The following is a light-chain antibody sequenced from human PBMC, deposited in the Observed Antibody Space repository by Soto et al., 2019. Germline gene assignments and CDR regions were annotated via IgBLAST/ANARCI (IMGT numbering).Light chain of an antibody. CDR1: SSDVGNFNL. J-gene: IGLJ1*01. Sequence: QSALTQPASVSGSPGQSITISCTGTSSDVGNFNLVSWYQHHPGKAPKLMIYEVTKRPSGVSNRFSGSKSGYTASLTISGLQADDEADYYCCSYAGSSNFYVFGTGTKLTVL. CDR3: CSYAGSSNFYV. V-gene: IGLV2-23*02. CDR2: EVT.